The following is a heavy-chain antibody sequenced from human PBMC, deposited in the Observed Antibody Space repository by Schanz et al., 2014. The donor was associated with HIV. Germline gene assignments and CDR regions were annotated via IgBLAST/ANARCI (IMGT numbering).Heavy chain of an antibody. J-gene: IGHJ4*02. V-gene: IGHV3-30*19. CDR3: ARDSQLFCSSTSCLFDC. D-gene: IGHD2-2*01. CDR1: GFIFSSYV. CDR2: ISFDGSNK. Sequence: QVQLVESGGGVVQPGRSLRLSCAASGFIFSSYVMHWVRQAPGKGLEWMAVISFDGSNKYYADSVKGQFTISRDNSKNTLYLQMNSLRAEDTAVYYCARDSQLFCSSTSCLFDCWGQGTLVTVSS.